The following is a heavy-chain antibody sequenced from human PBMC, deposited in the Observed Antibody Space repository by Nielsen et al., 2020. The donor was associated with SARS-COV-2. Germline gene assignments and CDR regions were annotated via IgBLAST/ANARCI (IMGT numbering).Heavy chain of an antibody. J-gene: IGHJ4*02. V-gene: IGHV3-48*01. CDR1: GFTFSSYI. CDR3: ARGARHLFDY. CDR2: ISSSSSTI. Sequence: GESLKISRAAPGFTFSSYIMNRVRQAPGKGLEWVSYISSSSSTIYYADSVKGRFTISRDNAKNSLYLQMNSLRAEDTAVYCCARGARHLFDYWGQGTLVTVSS. D-gene: IGHD6-6*01.